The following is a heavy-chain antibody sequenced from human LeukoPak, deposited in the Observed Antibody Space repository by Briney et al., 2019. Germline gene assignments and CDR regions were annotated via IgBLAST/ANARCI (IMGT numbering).Heavy chain of an antibody. CDR1: GFTFSSYW. CDR2: IKQDGSEK. CDR3: ARVGYDFWSGYLDAFDI. D-gene: IGHD3-3*01. Sequence: GGSLRLSCAASGFTFSSYWMSWVRQAPGKGLEWVANIKQDGSEKYYVDSVKGRFTISRDNAKNSLYLQMNSPRAEDTAVYYCARVGYDFWSGYLDAFDIWGQGTMVTVSS. J-gene: IGHJ3*02. V-gene: IGHV3-7*05.